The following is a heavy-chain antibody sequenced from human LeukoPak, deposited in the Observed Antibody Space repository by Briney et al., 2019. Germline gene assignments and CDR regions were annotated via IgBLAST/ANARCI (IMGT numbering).Heavy chain of an antibody. CDR2: INTNTGNP. D-gene: IGHD6-13*01. CDR3: ARGDRSSSWYFLWGPYYFDY. CDR1: GYTFTSYA. V-gene: IGHV7-4-1*02. Sequence: ASVKVSCKASGYTFTSYAMNWVRQAPGQGLEWMGWINTNTGNPTYAQGFTGRFVFSLDTSVSTAYLQISSLKAEDTAVYYCARGDRSSSWYFLWGPYYFDYWGQGTLVTVSS. J-gene: IGHJ4*02.